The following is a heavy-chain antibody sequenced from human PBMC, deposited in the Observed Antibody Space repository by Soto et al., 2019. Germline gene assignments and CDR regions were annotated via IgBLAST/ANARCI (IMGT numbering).Heavy chain of an antibody. D-gene: IGHD5-12*01. J-gene: IGHJ4*02. V-gene: IGHV1-46*03. CDR2: INPSGGTT. Sequence: QVQLVQSGAEVKKPGASVKVSCKASGYTFTNYYIHWLRQAPGQGLEWMGMINPSGGTTSYAQKFQGRVTMTSDQSTSTVYMELSSLRSEDTAVYYCAKSLIVATTPEDYWCQGTLVTVSS. CDR1: GYTFTNYY. CDR3: AKSLIVATTPEDY.